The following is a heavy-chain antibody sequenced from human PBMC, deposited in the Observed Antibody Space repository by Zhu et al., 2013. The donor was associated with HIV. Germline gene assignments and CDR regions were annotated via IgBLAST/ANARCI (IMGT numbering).Heavy chain of an antibody. CDR3: ARGSGKQWPSGKYYMDG. D-gene: IGHD3-10*01. CDR2: INPNSGGT. CDR1: GYTFTGHY. Sequence: QVQLVQSGAEVKKPGASVKVSCKASGYTFTGHYIHWVRQAPGQGLEWMGCINPNSGGTNSAQKFQGRVTMTRDTSISTAYMDLSRLRSDDTAVYYCARGSGKQWPSGKYYMDGWGKGTTVTVSS. J-gene: IGHJ6*03. V-gene: IGHV1-2*02.